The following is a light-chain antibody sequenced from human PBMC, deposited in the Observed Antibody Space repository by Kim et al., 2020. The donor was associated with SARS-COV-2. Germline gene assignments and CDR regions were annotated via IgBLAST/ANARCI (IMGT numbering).Light chain of an antibody. Sequence: EIVMTQSPATLSVSPGERATLSCRASQSVNTNLVWYQQKPGQAPRLLIYGASTRAVGVPARFSGSGSGTEFTLTISSLQSEDLAVYYCLQYKNWPPWTFGQGTKVDIK. J-gene: IGKJ1*01. CDR1: QSVNTN. V-gene: IGKV3-15*01. CDR2: GAS. CDR3: LQYKNWPPWT.